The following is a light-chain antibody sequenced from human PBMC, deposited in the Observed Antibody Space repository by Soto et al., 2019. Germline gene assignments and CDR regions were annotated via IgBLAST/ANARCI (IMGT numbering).Light chain of an antibody. CDR3: ATWDRSLNGV. J-gene: IGLJ3*02. Sequence: QSVLTQPPSMSAAPGQRVTFSCSGSSSNIGSAYVSWYQHLPGTAPKLLIYDNNERPSGIRDRFSGSKSGTSATLDITGLQTGDEADYYCATWDRSLNGVFGGGTKLTVL. CDR2: DNN. CDR1: SSNIGSAY. V-gene: IGLV1-51*01.